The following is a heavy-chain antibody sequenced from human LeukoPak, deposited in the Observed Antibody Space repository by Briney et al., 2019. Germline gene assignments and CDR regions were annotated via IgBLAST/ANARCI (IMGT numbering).Heavy chain of an antibody. CDR3: ASPSSGWYNFGY. J-gene: IGHJ4*02. Sequence: GGSLRLSCAASGFTFSSYEMNWVRQAPGKGLEWVSYISSSGSTIYYADSVKGRFTISRDNAKNSLYLQMNSLRAEDAAVYYCASPSSGWYNFGYWGQGTLVTVSS. CDR1: GFTFSSYE. V-gene: IGHV3-48*03. D-gene: IGHD6-19*01. CDR2: ISSSGSTI.